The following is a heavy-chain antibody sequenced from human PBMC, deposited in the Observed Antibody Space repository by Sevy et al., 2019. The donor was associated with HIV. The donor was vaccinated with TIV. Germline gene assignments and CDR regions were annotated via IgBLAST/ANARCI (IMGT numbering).Heavy chain of an antibody. Sequence: SETLSLTCTVSGGSISSSSYYWGWIRQPPGKGLEWIGSIYYSGSTYYNPSLKSRVTISVDTSKTQFSLKLSSVTAADTAVYYCARPGAAAGGYYYYYMDVWGKGTTVTVSS. J-gene: IGHJ6*03. CDR2: IYYSGST. CDR3: ARPGAAAGGYYYYYMDV. D-gene: IGHD6-13*01. V-gene: IGHV4-39*01. CDR1: GGSISSSSYY.